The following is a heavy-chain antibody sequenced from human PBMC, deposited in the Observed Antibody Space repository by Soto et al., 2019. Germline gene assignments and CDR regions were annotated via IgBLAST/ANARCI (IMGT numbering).Heavy chain of an antibody. V-gene: IGHV3-23*01. J-gene: IGHJ4*02. CDR3: VRDRATFDS. CDR1: GFTFTSYA. Sequence: EVQLLESGGGLVQPGGSLGLSCVASGFTFTSYAMSWVRQVPGKGLEWISSISGSGANTWYAGSVQGRFTISRDNSKSTLSLHMNSLRAEDTAIYYCVRDRATFDSWGQGTLVTVSS. D-gene: IGHD1-26*01. CDR2: ISGSGANT.